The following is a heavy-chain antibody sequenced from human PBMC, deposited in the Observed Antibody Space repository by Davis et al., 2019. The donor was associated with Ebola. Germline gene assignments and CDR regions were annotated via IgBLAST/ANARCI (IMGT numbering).Heavy chain of an antibody. V-gene: IGHV5-51*01. CDR2: IYPGDSDT. CDR3: ARQKFTMVRGVIKTINWFDP. CDR1: GYSFTSYW. J-gene: IGHJ5*02. Sequence: GASLKISCKGSGYSFTSYWIGWVRQMPGKGLEWMGIIYPGDSDTRYSPSFQGQVTISADKSISTAYLQWSSLKASDTAMYYCARQKFTMVRGVIKTINWFDPWGQGTLVTVSS. D-gene: IGHD3-10*01.